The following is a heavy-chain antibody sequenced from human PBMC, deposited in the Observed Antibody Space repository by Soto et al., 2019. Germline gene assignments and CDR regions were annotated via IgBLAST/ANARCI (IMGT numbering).Heavy chain of an antibody. D-gene: IGHD2-15*01. J-gene: IGHJ4*02. CDR3: AAAGGVVVAAEPFDY. Sequence: GGSLRLSCAASGFTFSSYAMSWVRQAPGKGLEWVSAISGSGGSTYYAESVKGRFTISRDNSKNTLYLQMNSLRAEDTAVYYCAAAGGVVVAAEPFDYWGQGTLVTVSS. CDR2: ISGSGGST. CDR1: GFTFSSYA. V-gene: IGHV3-23*01.